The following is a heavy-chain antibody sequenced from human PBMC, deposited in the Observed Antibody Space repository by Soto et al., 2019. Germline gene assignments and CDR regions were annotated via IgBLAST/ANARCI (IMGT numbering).Heavy chain of an antibody. CDR2: VSYDGSNK. J-gene: IGHJ4*02. V-gene: IGHV3-30-3*01. CDR1: GFIFSNYV. CDR3: ARKPRDFGIGTDY. D-gene: IGHD4-17*01. Sequence: QVQLVESGGGVVQPGRSLRLSCAASGFIFSNYVLHWVRQAPGKGLEWVAVVSYDGSNKYYADSVKGRFTISRDNSKNTLFLQLNSLRLEDTAVYYCARKPRDFGIGTDYWGQGPLVTVSS.